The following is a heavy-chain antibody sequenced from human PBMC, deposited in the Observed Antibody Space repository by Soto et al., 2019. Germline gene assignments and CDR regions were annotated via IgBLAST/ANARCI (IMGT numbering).Heavy chain of an antibody. CDR1: VFTFSSYA. Sequence: PGGSLRLSCAASVFTFSSYAMHWVRQAPGKGLEWVAVISYDGSNKYYADSVKGRFTISRDNSKNTLYLQMNSLRAEDTAVYYCARESRIGSGWSLYFDYWGQGTLVTVSS. CDR2: ISYDGSNK. J-gene: IGHJ4*02. CDR3: ARESRIGSGWSLYFDY. D-gene: IGHD6-19*01. V-gene: IGHV3-30-3*01.